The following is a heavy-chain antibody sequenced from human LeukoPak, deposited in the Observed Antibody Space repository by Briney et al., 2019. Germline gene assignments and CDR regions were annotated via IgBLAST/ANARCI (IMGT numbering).Heavy chain of an antibody. CDR1: GYSFTSYW. CDR3: ARAIRDYYDSSGYNPFDY. J-gene: IGHJ4*02. D-gene: IGHD3-22*01. CDR2: IYPGDSDT. V-gene: IGHV5-51*01. Sequence: GESLKISCKGSGYSFTSYWIGWVRQMPGKGLEWMGIIYPGDSDTRYSPSFQGQVTISADKSISTAYLQWSSLKASGTAMYYCARAIRDYYDSSGYNPFDYWGQGTLVTVSS.